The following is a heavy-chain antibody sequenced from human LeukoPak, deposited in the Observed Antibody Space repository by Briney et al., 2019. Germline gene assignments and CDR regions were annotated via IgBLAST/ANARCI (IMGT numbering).Heavy chain of an antibody. J-gene: IGHJ4*02. D-gene: IGHD3-10*01. CDR2: INSDGSST. Sequence: GGSLRLSCAASGFTFSSYGMHWVRQAPGKGLEWVSRINSDGSSTSYADSVKGRFTISRDNAKNTLYLQMNSLRAEDTAVYYCARSTGWFGQGYFDYWGQGTLVTVSS. CDR1: GFTFSSYG. V-gene: IGHV3-74*01. CDR3: ARSTGWFGQGYFDY.